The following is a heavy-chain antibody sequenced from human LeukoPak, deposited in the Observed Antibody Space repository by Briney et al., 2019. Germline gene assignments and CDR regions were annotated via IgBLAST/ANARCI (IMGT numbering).Heavy chain of an antibody. V-gene: IGHV4-59*12. CDR3: ARYESEDSSSSYWYFDY. Sequence: PETLSLTCTVSGGSISSYYWSWIRQPPGKGLEWIGYIYYSGSANYNPSLKSRVTMSVDTSKNQFSLKLSSVTAADTAVYCCARYESEDSSSSYWYFDYWGQGTLVTVSS. D-gene: IGHD6-13*01. J-gene: IGHJ4*02. CDR2: IYYSGSA. CDR1: GGSISSYY.